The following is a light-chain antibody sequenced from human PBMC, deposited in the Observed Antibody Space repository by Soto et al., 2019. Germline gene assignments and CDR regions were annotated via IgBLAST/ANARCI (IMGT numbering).Light chain of an antibody. CDR1: QSISFY. CDR2: AAS. J-gene: IGKJ5*01. Sequence: DIQMTQSPSSLSASVGDRVTITCRASQSISFYLNWYQQKPGNAPKVLIYAASNLQTGVPSRFSVSGSETDFTLLINSLQPEEFSTYSCQQSYSTPITFGQGTRLEIK. V-gene: IGKV1-39*01. CDR3: QQSYSTPIT.